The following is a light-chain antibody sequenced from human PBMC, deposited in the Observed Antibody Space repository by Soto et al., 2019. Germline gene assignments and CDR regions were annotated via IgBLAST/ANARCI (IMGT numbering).Light chain of an antibody. V-gene: IGKV3-11*01. Sequence: EIVLTQSPATLSLSPWERATLSCRASQSVSSYLAWYQQKPGQAPRLLIYDASNRATGIPARFSGSGSGTDFTLTISGLEPEDFAVYYCQQRSNWPRTFGQGTKVDIK. CDR3: QQRSNWPRT. CDR2: DAS. J-gene: IGKJ1*01. CDR1: QSVSSY.